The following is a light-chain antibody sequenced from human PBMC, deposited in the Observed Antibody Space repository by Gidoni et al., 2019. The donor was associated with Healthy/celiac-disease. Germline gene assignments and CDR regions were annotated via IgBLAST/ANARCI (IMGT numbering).Light chain of an antibody. J-gene: IGKJ5*01. V-gene: IGKV1-5*03. CDR2: KAS. CDR1: QSISSW. Sequence: DIQMTQSPSTLSASVGDRVTITCRASQSISSWLAWYQQKPGKAPKLLIYKASSLEIGVPSRFSGSGSGTEFTLTISSLQPDDFATYYCQQYNSYLITFGQGTRLEIK. CDR3: QQYNSYLIT.